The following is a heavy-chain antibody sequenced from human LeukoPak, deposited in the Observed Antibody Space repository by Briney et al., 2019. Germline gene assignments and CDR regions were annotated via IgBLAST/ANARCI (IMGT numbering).Heavy chain of an antibody. CDR2: IIPIFGTA. J-gene: IGHJ5*02. CDR3: ARDAQYYDFWSGYYTNWFDP. V-gene: IGHV1-69*05. CDR1: GGTFSSYA. Sequence: SVKVSCKASGGTFSSYAIRWVRQAPGQGLEWMGGIIPIFGTANYAQKFQGRVTITTDESTSTAYMELSSLRSEDTAVYYCARDAQYYDFWSGYYTNWFDPWGQGTLVTVSS. D-gene: IGHD3-3*01.